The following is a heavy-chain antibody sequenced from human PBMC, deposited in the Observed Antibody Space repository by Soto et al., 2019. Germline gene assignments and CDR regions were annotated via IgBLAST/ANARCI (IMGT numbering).Heavy chain of an antibody. CDR2: ISSSSGSM. V-gene: IGHV3-48*02. CDR1: GLTFSSYG. J-gene: IGHJ4*02. Sequence: GGSLRLSCAASGLTFSSYGMNWVRQAPGKGLEWISYISSSSGSMYYADSVKGRFTISRDSAKNSLYLQMNSLRDEDTAVYYCARWGVVVPGASTYYFDYWGQGTQVTVSS. CDR3: ARWGVVVPGASTYYFDY. D-gene: IGHD2-2*01.